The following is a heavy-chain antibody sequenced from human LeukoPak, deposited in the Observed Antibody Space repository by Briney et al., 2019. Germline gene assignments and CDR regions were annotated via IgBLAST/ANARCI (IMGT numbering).Heavy chain of an antibody. CDR2: IYPGDSDT. CDR1: GYNFTNYW. CDR3: ARSYFSGTYPNDL. V-gene: IGHV5-51*01. Sequence: GESLKISCKGSGYNFTNYWIGWVRQMPGKGLEWMGIIYPGDSDTRYSPSFQGQVTISADKSISTAFLQWSSLKASDTAMYYCARSYFSGTYPNDLWGQGTLVTASS. D-gene: IGHD1-26*01. J-gene: IGHJ5*02.